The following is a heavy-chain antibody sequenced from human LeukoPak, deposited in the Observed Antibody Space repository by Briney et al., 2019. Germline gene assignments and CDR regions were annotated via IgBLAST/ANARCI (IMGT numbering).Heavy chain of an antibody. CDR2: ISSSSSTI. CDR1: GFTFSSYS. Sequence: GGSLRLSCAASGFTFSSYSMNWVRQAPGKGLEWVSYISSSSSTIYYADSVKGRFTISRDNAKNSLYLQMNSLRAEDTAVYYCARDDSSWTYYYYGMDVWGQGTTVTVSS. CDR3: ARDDSSWTYYYYGMDV. D-gene: IGHD6-13*01. V-gene: IGHV3-48*04. J-gene: IGHJ6*02.